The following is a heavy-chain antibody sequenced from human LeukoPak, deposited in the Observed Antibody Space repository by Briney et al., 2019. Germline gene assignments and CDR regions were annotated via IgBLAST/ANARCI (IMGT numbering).Heavy chain of an antibody. D-gene: IGHD3-22*01. CDR2: IYYSGST. CDR3: ARRLRGEVDSSGYTSRAYDAFDI. Sequence: SETLSLTCTVSGGSISSYYWSWIRQPPGKGLEWIGYIYYSGSTNYNPSLKSRVTISVDTSKNQFSLKLSSVTAADTAVYYCARRLRGEVDSSGYTSRAYDAFDIWGQGTMVTVSS. J-gene: IGHJ3*02. V-gene: IGHV4-59*08. CDR1: GGSISSYY.